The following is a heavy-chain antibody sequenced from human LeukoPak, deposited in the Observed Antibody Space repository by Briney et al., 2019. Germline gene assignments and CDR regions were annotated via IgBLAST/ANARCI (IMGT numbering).Heavy chain of an antibody. CDR3: AKGGLRYGYWFDH. Sequence: AGGSLRLSCAASGFTFSDYYMSWIRQAPGKGLEWVSYISSTGNSTFYADSVKGRFTISRDNAKNSLSLQLNSLRAEDTAVYYCAKGGLRYGYWFDHWGQGTLVTVSS. D-gene: IGHD3-9*01. CDR2: ISSTGNST. V-gene: IGHV3-11*01. J-gene: IGHJ5*02. CDR1: GFTFSDYY.